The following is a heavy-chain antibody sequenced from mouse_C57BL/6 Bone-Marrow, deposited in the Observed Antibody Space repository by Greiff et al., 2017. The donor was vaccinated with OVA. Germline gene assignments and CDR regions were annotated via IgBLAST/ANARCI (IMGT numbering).Heavy chain of an antibody. V-gene: IGHV1-55*01. CDR3: ARRGVLRPLFDY. CDR2: IYPGSGST. D-gene: IGHD1-2*01. CDR1: GYTFTSYW. Sequence: VQLQQPGAELVKPGASVKMSCKASGYTFTSYWITWVKQRPGQGLAWIGDIYPGSGSTNYNEKFKSKATLTVDTSSSTAYMQLSSLTSEDSAVYYCARRGVLRPLFDYWGQGTTLTVSS. J-gene: IGHJ2*01.